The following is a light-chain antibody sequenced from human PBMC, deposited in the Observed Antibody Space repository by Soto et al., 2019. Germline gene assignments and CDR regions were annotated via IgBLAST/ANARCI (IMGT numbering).Light chain of an antibody. CDR2: EGT. Sequence: QSALTQPASVSGSPGQSITISCTGTSSDVGGYNFVSWYQQDPGKAPKLMIFEGTNRPSGVSNRFSGSKSGNTASLTISGLQADDEADYYCSSYTSSSTNVFGTGTKLTVL. CDR1: SSDVGGYNF. J-gene: IGLJ1*01. V-gene: IGLV2-14*01. CDR3: SSYTSSSTNV.